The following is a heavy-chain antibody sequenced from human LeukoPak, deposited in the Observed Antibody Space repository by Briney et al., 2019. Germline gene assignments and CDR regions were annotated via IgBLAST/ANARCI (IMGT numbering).Heavy chain of an antibody. CDR1: GYTFTGYY. CDR2: INPNSGGT. Sequence: GASVKVSCKASGYTFTGYYMHWVRQAPGQGLEWMGWINPNSGGTNYAQKFQGRVTMTRDTSISTAYMELSRLRSEDTAVYYCARDRVGDGYNPSFWGQGTLVTVSS. J-gene: IGHJ4*02. V-gene: IGHV1-2*02. D-gene: IGHD5-24*01. CDR3: ARDRVGDGYNPSF.